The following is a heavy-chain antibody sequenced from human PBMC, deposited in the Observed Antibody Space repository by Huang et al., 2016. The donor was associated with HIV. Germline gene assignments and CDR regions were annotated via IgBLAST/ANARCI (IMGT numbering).Heavy chain of an antibody. J-gene: IGHJ5*02. V-gene: IGHV1-18*04. CDR2: SSVSNGNT. D-gene: IGHD6-6*01. CDR3: SRGSIALPKWFDP. CDR1: GYTVISYG. Sequence: QVQLVQSGPEVSKPGASVKVSCKASGYTVISYGINWVRQAPGQGLEWMGWSSVSNGNTNYAQKFHARVTITADNSTSTVYLDLRSQRSDDTALYYCSRGSIALPKWFDPWCQGTLVTVSS.